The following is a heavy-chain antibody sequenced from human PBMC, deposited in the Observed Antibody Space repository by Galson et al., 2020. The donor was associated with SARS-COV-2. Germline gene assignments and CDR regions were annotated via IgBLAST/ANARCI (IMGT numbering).Heavy chain of an antibody. D-gene: IGHD3-3*01. CDR3: ARRPNPVLRFLEWLQDYYYYGMDV. CDR1: GYTFTSYD. V-gene: IGHV1-8*01. CDR2: MNPNSGNT. J-gene: IGHJ6*02. Sequence: ASVKVSCKASGYTFTSYDINWVRQATGQGLEWMGWMNPNSGNTGYAQKFQGRVTMTRNTSISTAYMELSSLRSEDTAVYYCARRPNPVLRFLEWLQDYYYYGMDVWGQGTTVTVSS.